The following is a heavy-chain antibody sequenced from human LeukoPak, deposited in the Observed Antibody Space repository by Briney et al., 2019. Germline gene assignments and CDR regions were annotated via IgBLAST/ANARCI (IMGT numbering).Heavy chain of an antibody. Sequence: GGSLRLSCAASGFTFSSYGMSWVRQAPGKGLEWVSAISGSGGSTYYADSVKGRFTISRDNSKNTLYLQLNSLRAEDTAVYYCATPGIAATRNGYAFDIWGQGTMVTVSS. CDR2: ISGSGGST. CDR1: GFTFSSYG. D-gene: IGHD2-15*01. J-gene: IGHJ3*02. CDR3: ATPGIAATRNGYAFDI. V-gene: IGHV3-23*01.